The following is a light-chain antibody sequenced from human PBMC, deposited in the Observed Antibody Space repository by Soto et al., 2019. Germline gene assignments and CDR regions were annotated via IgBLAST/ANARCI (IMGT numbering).Light chain of an antibody. J-gene: IGKJ5*01. CDR3: QQYGSSPPIT. Sequence: EIVLTQSPGALSLSPGERATLSCRASQSVSSGYSAWYQQKPGQAPRLLIFATSRRATGIPDRFSGSGSGTDFTLTISRLEPEDVAVYYCQQYGSSPPITFGQGTRLEIK. V-gene: IGKV3-20*01. CDR1: QSVSSGY. CDR2: ATS.